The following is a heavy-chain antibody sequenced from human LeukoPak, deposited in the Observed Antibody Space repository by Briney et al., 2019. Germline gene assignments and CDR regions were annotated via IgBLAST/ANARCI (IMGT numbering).Heavy chain of an antibody. D-gene: IGHD1-26*01. V-gene: IGHV4-38-2*01. J-gene: IGHJ3*02. CDR2: IYHSGST. CDR1: TYSISSAYY. CDR3: ARLSGSYYRDAFDI. Sequence: SETLSLTCAVSTYSISSAYYWGWIRQPPGKGLEWIANIYHSGSTYYNPSLKSRVTISVDTSKNQFSLKLSSVTAADTAVYYCARLSGSYYRDAFDIWGQGTVVTVSS.